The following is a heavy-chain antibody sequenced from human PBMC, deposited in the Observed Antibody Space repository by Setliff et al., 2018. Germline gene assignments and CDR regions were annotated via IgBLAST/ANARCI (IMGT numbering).Heavy chain of an antibody. CDR2: ISYDGSNK. CDR1: GFTFSSYA. Sequence: GESLKISCAASGFTFSSYAMHWVRQAPGKGLEWVAVISYDGSNKYYADSVKGRFTISRDNSKNTLYLQINSLRAEDTAVYYCARDRLRSDSPWGYYDYWGQGTLVTVSS. CDR3: ARDRLRSDSPWGYYDY. J-gene: IGHJ4*02. D-gene: IGHD3-16*01. V-gene: IGHV3-30*04.